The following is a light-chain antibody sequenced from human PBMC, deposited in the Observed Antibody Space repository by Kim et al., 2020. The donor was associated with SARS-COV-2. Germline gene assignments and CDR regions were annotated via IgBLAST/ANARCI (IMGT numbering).Light chain of an antibody. J-gene: IGLJ3*02. CDR2: RNN. CDR3: SAWDSSLSAWV. Sequence: QAGLTQPPSVSKGLRQTATLTCTGNSNNVGNQGAAWLQQHQGHPPKLLSYRNNNRPSGISERLSASRSVNTASLTITGLQPEDEADYYCSAWDSSLSAWVFGGGTQLTAL. CDR1: SNNVGNQG. V-gene: IGLV10-54*01.